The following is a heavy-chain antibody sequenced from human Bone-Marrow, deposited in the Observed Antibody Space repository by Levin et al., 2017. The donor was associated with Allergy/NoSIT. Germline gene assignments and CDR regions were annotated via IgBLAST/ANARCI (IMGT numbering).Heavy chain of an antibody. CDR2: ISYDGSNK. CDR3: ARDMGGGIVVVVAARGAFDS. Sequence: GESLKISCAASGFTFSSYAMHWVRQAPGKGLEWVAVISYDGSNKYYADSVKGRFTISRDNSKNTLYLQMNSLRAEDTAVYYCARDMGGGIVVVVAARGAFDSWGQGTMVTVSS. D-gene: IGHD2-15*01. J-gene: IGHJ3*02. V-gene: IGHV3-30-3*01. CDR1: GFTFSSYA.